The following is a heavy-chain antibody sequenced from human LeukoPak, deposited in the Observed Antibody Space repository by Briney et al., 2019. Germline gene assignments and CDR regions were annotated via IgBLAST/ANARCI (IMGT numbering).Heavy chain of an antibody. CDR3: ARDLGEQLVLADY. CDR2: ISAYNGNT. CDR1: GYTFSSYT. D-gene: IGHD6-6*01. Sequence: ASVKVSCKASGYTFSSYTMNWVRQAPGQGLEWMGWISAYNGNTNYAQKLQGRVTMTTDTSTSTAYMELRGLRSDDTAVYYCARDLGEQLVLADYWGQGTLVTVSS. V-gene: IGHV1-18*01. J-gene: IGHJ4*02.